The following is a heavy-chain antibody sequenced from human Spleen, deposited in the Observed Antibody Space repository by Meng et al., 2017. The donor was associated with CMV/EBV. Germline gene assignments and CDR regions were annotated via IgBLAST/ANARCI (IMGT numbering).Heavy chain of an antibody. CDR3: VKGAYYDFWTGYFTSRD. J-gene: IGHJ4*02. CDR2: LWHDGETD. Sequence: FKLNDYGMHWVRKAPGKGLEWVAVLWHDGETDYQEDTVKGRFTISRDNSKNTLFLQMNGLRDEDTAMYYCVKGAYYDFWTGYFTSRDWGQGTLVTVSS. D-gene: IGHD3-3*01. V-gene: IGHV3-33*03. CDR1: FKLNDYG.